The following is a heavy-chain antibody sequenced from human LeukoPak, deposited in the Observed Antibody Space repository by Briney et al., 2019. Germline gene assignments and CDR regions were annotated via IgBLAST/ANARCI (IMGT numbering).Heavy chain of an antibody. D-gene: IGHD4-17*01. CDR2: IYTSGST. J-gene: IGHJ4*02. V-gene: IGHV4-4*07. CDR3: ARDSDYGDYEDY. CDR1: GGSISSYY. Sequence: SEPLSLTCTVSGGSISSYYWSWIRQPAGKGLEWIGRIYTSGSTNYNPSLKSRVTMSVDTSKNQFSLKLSSVTAADTAVYYCARDSDYGDYEDYWGQGTLVTVSS.